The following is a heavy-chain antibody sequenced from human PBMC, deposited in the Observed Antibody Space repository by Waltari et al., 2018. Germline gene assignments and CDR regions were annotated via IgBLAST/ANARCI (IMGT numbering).Heavy chain of an antibody. Sequence: QVQLQQWGAGLLKPSETLSLTCAVYGGSFSGYYWSWIRQPPGKGLEWIGEINHRGNTNYNPSLKSRVTISVDTSKNQFSLKLSSVTAADTAVYYCSRGVIGIAAAGRGDYYYYMDVWGKGTTVTVSS. CDR1: GGSFSGYY. CDR2: INHRGNT. D-gene: IGHD6-13*01. CDR3: SRGVIGIAAAGRGDYYYYMDV. V-gene: IGHV4-34*01. J-gene: IGHJ6*03.